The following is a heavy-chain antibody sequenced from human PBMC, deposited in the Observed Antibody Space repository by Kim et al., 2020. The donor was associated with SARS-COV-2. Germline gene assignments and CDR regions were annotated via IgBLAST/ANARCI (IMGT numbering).Heavy chain of an antibody. V-gene: IGHV4-34*01. J-gene: IGHJ4*02. CDR1: GGSFSGYY. CDR3: ARGGSITMVRGVIMYDY. D-gene: IGHD3-10*01. Sequence: SETLSLTCAVYGGSFSGYYWSWIRQPPGKGLEWIGEINHSGSTNYNPPLKSRVTISVDTSKNQFSLKLSSVTAADTAVYYYARGGSITMVRGVIMYDYWGQGTLVTVSS. CDR2: INHSGST.